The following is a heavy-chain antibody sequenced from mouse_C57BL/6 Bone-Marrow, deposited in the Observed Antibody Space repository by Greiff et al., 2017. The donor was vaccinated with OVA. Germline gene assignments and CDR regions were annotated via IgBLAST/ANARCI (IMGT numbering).Heavy chain of an antibody. CDR3: ARGNYSKDY. V-gene: IGHV1-82*01. CDR2: IYPGDGDT. CDR1: GYAFSSSW. Sequence: QVQLQQSGPELVKPGASVKISCKASGYAFSSSWMNWVKQRPGKGLEWIGRIYPGDGDTNYNGKFKGKATLTADKASSTAYMQLSSLTSEDSAVYFCARGNYSKDYWGQGTTLTVSS. J-gene: IGHJ2*01. D-gene: IGHD2-5*01.